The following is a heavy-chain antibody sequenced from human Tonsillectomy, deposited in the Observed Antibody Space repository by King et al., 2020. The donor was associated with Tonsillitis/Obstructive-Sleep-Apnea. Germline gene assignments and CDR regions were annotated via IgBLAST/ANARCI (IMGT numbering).Heavy chain of an antibody. CDR2: ISYDGSNK. D-gene: IGHD4-17*01. V-gene: IGHV3-30*01. CDR1: GVTFSSSA. CDR3: ARGTVTTMYAFDI. Sequence: VQLVESGGGVVQPGRSLRLSCAASGVTFSSSAMHWVRQAPGKGLEWVSVISYDGSNKYYADSVKGRFTISRDNSKKTLYLQMNSLRAEDTAVYYCARGTVTTMYAFDIWGQGTMVTVSS. J-gene: IGHJ3*02.